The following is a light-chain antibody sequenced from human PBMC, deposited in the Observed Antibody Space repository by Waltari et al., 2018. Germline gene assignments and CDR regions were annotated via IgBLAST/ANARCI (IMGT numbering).Light chain of an antibody. CDR1: QSVSSN. CDR3: QQYNNWPQT. V-gene: IGKV3-15*01. CDR2: GAS. J-gene: IGKJ1*01. Sequence: ETVMTQSPGTLSVSPGERATLSCRASQSVSSNLAWYQQKPGQAPRLLIYGASTRTTGIPAGFSGSGSGTEFTLTITSLQSEDFAVYYCQQYNNWPQTFGQGTKVEI.